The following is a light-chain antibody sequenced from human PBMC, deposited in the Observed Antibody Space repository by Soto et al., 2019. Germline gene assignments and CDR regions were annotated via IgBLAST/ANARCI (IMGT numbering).Light chain of an antibody. J-gene: IGLJ2*01. CDR3: SSYTSSSAPV. CDR2: DVS. CDR1: SSDVGGYNY. V-gene: IGLV2-14*01. Sequence: QSALTQPASVSGSPGQSITISCTGTSSDVGGYNYVSWYQQHPGKAPKLMIYDVSNRPSGVSNRFSGSKSGNTASLTISGLKAEDEADYYCSSYTSSSAPVFGGGTKLTVL.